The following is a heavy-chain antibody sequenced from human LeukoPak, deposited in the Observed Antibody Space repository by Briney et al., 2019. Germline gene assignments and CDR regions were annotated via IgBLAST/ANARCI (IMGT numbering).Heavy chain of an antibody. D-gene: IGHD3-3*01. CDR3: ARGTPTSLFRSGSNWFDP. CDR1: GGSISGYY. J-gene: IGHJ5*02. CDR2: IYYSGST. Sequence: SETLSLTCTVSGGSISGYYWSWIRQPPGKGLEWIGYIYYSGSTNYNPSLKSRVTISVDTSKNQFSLKLSSVTAADTAVYYCARGTPTSLFRSGSNWFDPWGQGTLVTVSS. V-gene: IGHV4-59*01.